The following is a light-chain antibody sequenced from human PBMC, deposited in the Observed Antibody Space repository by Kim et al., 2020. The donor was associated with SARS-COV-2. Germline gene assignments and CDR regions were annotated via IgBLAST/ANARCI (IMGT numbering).Light chain of an antibody. CDR1: SPNIGNNY. CDR3: GTWDSSLSAYV. Sequence: GQKVTISCSGSSPNIGNNYVSWYQQLPGTATKLLIYDNNKRPSGIPDRSSGSKSGTSATLGITGLQTGDEADYYCGTWDSSLSAYVFGTGTKVTVL. CDR2: DNN. J-gene: IGLJ1*01. V-gene: IGLV1-51*01.